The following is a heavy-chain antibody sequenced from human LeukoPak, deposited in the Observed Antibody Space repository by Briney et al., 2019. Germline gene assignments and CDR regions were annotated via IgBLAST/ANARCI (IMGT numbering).Heavy chain of an antibody. D-gene: IGHD2-2*01. CDR1: GFTFSAYH. CDR3: ARKALGGSSDHDAFDI. CDR2: ISSSSSYT. V-gene: IGHV3-21*01. J-gene: IGHJ3*02. Sequence: GGSLRLSCAASGFTFSAYHMNWVRQAPGKGLEWVASISSSSSYTYYPDSVKGRFTISRENAKTSLDLQMNSLRAEDTAVYFCARKALGGSSDHDAFDIWGQGTMVTVSS.